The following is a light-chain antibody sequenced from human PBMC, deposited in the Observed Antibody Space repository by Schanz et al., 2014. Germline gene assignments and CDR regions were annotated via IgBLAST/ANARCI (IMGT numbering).Light chain of an antibody. CDR1: SSNIRSNT. CDR3: AAWDDSLNGHVV. CDR2: TND. V-gene: IGLV1-44*01. Sequence: QSVLTQPPSASGTPGQRVTISCSGGSSNIRSNTVTWYQQLPGAAPKLLIHTNDQRPSGVPDRISGSKSGTSASLAISGLQSEDEADYFCAAWDDSLNGHVVFGGGTKLTVL. J-gene: IGLJ2*01.